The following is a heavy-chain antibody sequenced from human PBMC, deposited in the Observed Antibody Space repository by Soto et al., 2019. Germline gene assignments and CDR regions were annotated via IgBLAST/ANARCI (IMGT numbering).Heavy chain of an antibody. D-gene: IGHD2-2*01. V-gene: IGHV3-48*01. CDR3: ARDAPLRVVVPAAIQV. Sequence: GGSLRLSCAASGFTFSSYSMNWVRQAPGKGLEWVSYISSSSSTIYYADSVKGRFTISRDNAKNSLYLQMNSLRAEDTAVYYCARDAPLRVVVPAAIQVWGQGTLVTVSS. CDR2: ISSSSSTI. CDR1: GFTFSSYS. J-gene: IGHJ4*02.